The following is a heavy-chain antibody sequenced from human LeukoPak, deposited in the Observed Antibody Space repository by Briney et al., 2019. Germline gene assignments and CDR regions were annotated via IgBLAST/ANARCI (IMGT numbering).Heavy chain of an antibody. D-gene: IGHD6-19*01. CDR1: GYTFTSYY. Sequence: ASVKVSCKASGYTFTSYYMHWVRQAPGQGLEWMGIINPSGGSTSYAQKFQGRVTMTRDMSTSTVYMELSSLRSEDTAVYYCARDSASVWPGSSGWSNWFDPWGQGTLVTVSS. CDR3: ARDSASVWPGSSGWSNWFDP. J-gene: IGHJ5*02. CDR2: INPSGGST. V-gene: IGHV1-46*01.